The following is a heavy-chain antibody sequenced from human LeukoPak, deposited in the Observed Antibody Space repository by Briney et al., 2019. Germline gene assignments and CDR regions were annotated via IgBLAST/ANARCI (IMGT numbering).Heavy chain of an antibody. Sequence: SETLSLTCTVSGGSISSGDYYWSWIRQPPGKGLEWIGYIYYSGSTYYNPSLKSRVTISVDTSKNQFSLKLSSVTAADTAVYYCARTSSGYSSSWYGYYPYWGQGTLVTVSS. J-gene: IGHJ4*02. V-gene: IGHV4-30-4*01. D-gene: IGHD6-13*01. CDR2: IYYSGST. CDR3: ARTSSGYSSSWYGYYPY. CDR1: GGSISSGDYY.